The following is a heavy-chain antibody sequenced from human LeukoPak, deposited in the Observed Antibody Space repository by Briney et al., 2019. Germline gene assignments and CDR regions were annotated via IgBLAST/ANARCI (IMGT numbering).Heavy chain of an antibody. J-gene: IGHJ4*02. CDR2: IFGSGGSA. D-gene: IGHD2-15*01. CDR3: GKRTTGYSSGRYPAWPIDY. Sequence: PGGSETLSCAASRFTFGIYAIWWVRHSPGEGVEWVSCIFGSGGSAHYADSVKGRFTISRDNSKNTVYLQMDSLRVEDTAIYYCGKRTTGYSSGRYPAWPIDYWGQGTLVTVSS. CDR1: RFTFGIYA. V-gene: IGHV3-23*01.